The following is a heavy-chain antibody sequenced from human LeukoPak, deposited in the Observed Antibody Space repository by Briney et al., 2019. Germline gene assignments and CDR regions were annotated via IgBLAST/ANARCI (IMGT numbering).Heavy chain of an antibody. CDR2: IYHSGST. V-gene: IGHV4-30-2*01. D-gene: IGHD4-17*01. CDR3: ARGRDYGDYTNYWYFDL. J-gene: IGHJ2*01. Sequence: SETLSLTCAVSGGPISSGGYSWSWIRQPPGKGLEWIGYIYHSGSTYYNPSLKSRVTISVDRSKNQFSLKLSSVTAADTAVYYCARGRDYGDYTNYWYFDLWGRGTLVTVSS. CDR1: GGPISSGGYS.